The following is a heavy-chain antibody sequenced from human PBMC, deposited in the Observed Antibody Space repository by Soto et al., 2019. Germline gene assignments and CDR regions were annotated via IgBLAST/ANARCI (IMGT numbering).Heavy chain of an antibody. V-gene: IGHV5-51*01. CDR2: IYPSDSDT. Sequence: PGESLKISCEGSGYSFPSYWIGWVRQLPEKGLEWIAIIYPSDSDTHYSPSFERQVTISPDKSISTAYLQWNSLKASNTAMYYCVRMRREYYAVGSYYYLEYWGQGHLVTVCS. CDR1: GYSFPSYW. CDR3: VRMRREYYAVGSYYYLEY. J-gene: IGHJ4*02. D-gene: IGHD3-10*01.